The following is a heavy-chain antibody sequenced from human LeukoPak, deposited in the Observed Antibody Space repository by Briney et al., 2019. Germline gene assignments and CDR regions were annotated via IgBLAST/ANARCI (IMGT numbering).Heavy chain of an antibody. V-gene: IGHV4-61*02. Sequence: PSETLSLTCTVSGGSISSGSYYWSWIRQPAGKGLEWIGRIYTSGSTNYNPSLKSRVTISVDTSKNQFSLKLSSVTAADTAVYYCAREDSSGKNYWGQGTLVTVSS. CDR1: GGSISSGSYY. CDR3: AREDSSGKNY. CDR2: IYTSGST. D-gene: IGHD6-19*01. J-gene: IGHJ4*02.